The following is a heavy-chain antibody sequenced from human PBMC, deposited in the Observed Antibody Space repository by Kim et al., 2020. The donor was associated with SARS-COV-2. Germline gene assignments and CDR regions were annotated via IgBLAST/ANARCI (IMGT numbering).Heavy chain of an antibody. V-gene: IGHV1-2*02. J-gene: IGHJ4*02. CDR2: INPNSGGT. CDR1: GYTFTGYY. D-gene: IGHD2-15*01. Sequence: ASVKVSCKASGYTFTGYYMHWVRQAPGQGLEWMGWINPNSGGTNYAQKFQGRVTMTRDTSISTAYMELSRLRSDDTAVYYCASGGAIVVIGAPDFDYWGQGTLVTVSS. CDR3: ASGGAIVVIGAPDFDY.